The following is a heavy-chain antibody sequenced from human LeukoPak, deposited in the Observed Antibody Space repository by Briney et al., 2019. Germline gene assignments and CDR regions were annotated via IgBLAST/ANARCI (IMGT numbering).Heavy chain of an antibody. CDR1: GFTFSTYG. CDR3: SRIIVGATGVDY. J-gene: IGHJ4*02. Sequence: GGSLRLSCAASGFTFSTYGMDRVRQAPGKGLEWLAVVSQDGTSKYYADSVKGRFTISRDNAKNTLYLQMNSLRAEDTAVYYCSRIIVGATGVDYWGQGTLVTVSS. V-gene: IGHV3-30*03. CDR2: VSQDGTSK. D-gene: IGHD1-26*01.